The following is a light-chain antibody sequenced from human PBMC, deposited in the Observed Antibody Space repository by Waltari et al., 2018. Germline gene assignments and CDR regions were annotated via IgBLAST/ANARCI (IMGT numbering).Light chain of an antibody. Sequence: QSALTQPASVSASPGQSITFSCTGTSRDVGSHDLVSWSQQFPGKAPTRIIYDGNKRTSRVFNRSSGCQSGHTATLTSSGLQADDEDDYYCCSDEGDNTWVFGGGTKVTVL. J-gene: IGLJ3*02. CDR2: DGN. CDR3: CSDEGDNTWV. V-gene: IGLV2-23*01. CDR1: SRDVGSHDL.